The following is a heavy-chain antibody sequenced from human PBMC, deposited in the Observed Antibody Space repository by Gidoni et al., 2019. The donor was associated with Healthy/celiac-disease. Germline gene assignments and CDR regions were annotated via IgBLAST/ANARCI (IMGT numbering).Heavy chain of an antibody. CDR2: SNHSGST. Sequence: QVQLQQWGAGLLKPSETLSLTCAVYGGSFSGYYWSWIRQPPGKGLEWIGESNHSGSTNYNPSLKSRVTISVDTSKNQFSLKLSSVTAADTAVYYCATILTGSTYYGMDVWGQGTTVTVSS. J-gene: IGHJ6*02. V-gene: IGHV4-34*01. CDR3: ATILTGSTYYGMDV. CDR1: GGSFSGYY. D-gene: IGHD3-9*01.